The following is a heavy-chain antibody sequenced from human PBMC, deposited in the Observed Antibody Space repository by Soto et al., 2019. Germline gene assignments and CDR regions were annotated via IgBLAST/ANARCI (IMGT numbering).Heavy chain of an antibody. J-gene: IGHJ4*02. Sequence: QVQLVQSGAEVKKPGSSVKVSCKASGGTFSSYAISWVRQAPGQGLEWMGEIIPIFGTANYAQKYQGRVTITADESTSTAYMELSSLRSEDTAVYYCARGRITIFGFFTERGYFDYWGQGTLVTVSS. V-gene: IGHV1-69*01. CDR3: ARGRITIFGFFTERGYFDY. CDR2: IIPIFGTA. CDR1: GGTFSSYA. D-gene: IGHD3-3*01.